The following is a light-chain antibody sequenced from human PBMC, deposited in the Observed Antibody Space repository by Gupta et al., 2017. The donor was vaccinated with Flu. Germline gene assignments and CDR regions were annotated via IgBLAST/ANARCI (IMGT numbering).Light chain of an antibody. CDR1: QSISTW. J-gene: IGKJ4*01. CDR3: QQYNTYSLT. V-gene: IGKV1-5*03. CDR2: KAS. Sequence: GDSVTITCRAIQSISTWLAWYTQKPGQAPKLLIYKASNLESGVPSTFSGSGSGTEFTLTISSLQPDDFATYFCQQYNTYSLTFGGGTKVEIK.